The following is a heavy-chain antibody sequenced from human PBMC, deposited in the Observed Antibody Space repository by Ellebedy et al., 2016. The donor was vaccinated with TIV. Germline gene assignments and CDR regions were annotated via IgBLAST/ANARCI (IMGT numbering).Heavy chain of an antibody. CDR2: IYYSGST. V-gene: IGHV4-59*01. J-gene: IGHJ4*02. D-gene: IGHD5-18*01. Sequence: MPSETLSLTCTVSGGSISSYYWSWIRQPPGKGLEWIGNIYYSGSTNYNPSLKSRVTISVDTSKNQFSLKLSSVTAADTAVFYCASGVSYGLLVYWGQGTLVAVSS. CDR3: ASGVSYGLLVY. CDR1: GGSISSYY.